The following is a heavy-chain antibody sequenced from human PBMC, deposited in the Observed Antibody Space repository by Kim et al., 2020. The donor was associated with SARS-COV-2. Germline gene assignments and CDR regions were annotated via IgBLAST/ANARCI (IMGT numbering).Heavy chain of an antibody. Sequence: GGSLRLSCTASGFIFGNYAMHWFRQAPGKCLEWVSSVFWNTGDIAYGESVKGRFTISRANAKNSLYLQMNSLRDEDTALYYCTKSGTYGSSQGHFDYWVQGTLVTVSS. CDR1: GFIFGNYA. CDR3: TKSGTYGSSQGHFDY. D-gene: IGHD6-13*01. V-gene: IGHV3-9*01. CDR2: VFWNTGDI. J-gene: IGHJ4*02.